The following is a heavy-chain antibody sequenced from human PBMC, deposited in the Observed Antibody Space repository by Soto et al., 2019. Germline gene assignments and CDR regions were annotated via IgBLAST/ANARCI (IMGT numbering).Heavy chain of an antibody. CDR3: ARPRIVPAANNDYYYYYMDV. D-gene: IGHD2-2*01. Sequence: QVQLVQSGAEVKKPGASVKVSCKASGYTFTSYDINWVRQATGQGLEWMGWMNPNSGNTGYAQKFQGRVTMTRNTSTSTAYMELGGLRSKDTAVYYCARPRIVPAANNDYYYYYMDVWGKGTTVTVSS. V-gene: IGHV1-8*01. J-gene: IGHJ6*03. CDR2: MNPNSGNT. CDR1: GYTFTSYD.